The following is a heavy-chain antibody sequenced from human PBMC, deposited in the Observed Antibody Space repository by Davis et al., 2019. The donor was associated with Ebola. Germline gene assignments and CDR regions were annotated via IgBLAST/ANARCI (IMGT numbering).Heavy chain of an antibody. V-gene: IGHV1-8*01. J-gene: IGHJ5*02. CDR1: GYTFTSYD. D-gene: IGHD2-2*01. Sequence: ASVKVSCKASGYTFTSYDFNWVRQATGQGLDCMGWMNPDSGNTGYAQKFQGRVTMTRDTSISTAYMELSSLGFDDTAVYYCARRGDCSNNNSHRRFWFDPWGQGTLVTVSS. CDR3: ARRGDCSNNNSHRRFWFDP. CDR2: MNPDSGNT.